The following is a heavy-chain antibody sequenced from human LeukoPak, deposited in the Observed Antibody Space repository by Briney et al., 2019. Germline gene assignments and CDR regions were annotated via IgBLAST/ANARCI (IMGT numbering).Heavy chain of an antibody. V-gene: IGHV4-59*08. Sequence: SETLSLTCTVSGGSINNYFWSWIRQPPGKGLEWIGYIHYSGSTNYNPPLKSRVTISVDTSKNQFSLKLSSVTAADTAVYYCARHSAYCGGDCYSKLGYFDLWGRGTLVTVSS. CDR2: IHYSGST. CDR3: ARHSAYCGGDCYSKLGYFDL. D-gene: IGHD2-21*02. CDR1: GGSINNYF. J-gene: IGHJ2*01.